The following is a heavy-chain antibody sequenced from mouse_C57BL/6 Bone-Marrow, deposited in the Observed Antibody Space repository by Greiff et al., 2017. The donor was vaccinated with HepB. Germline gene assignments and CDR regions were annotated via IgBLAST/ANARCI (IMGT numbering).Heavy chain of an antibody. CDR3: ARGTDYYGSSPSFAY. J-gene: IGHJ3*01. D-gene: IGHD1-1*01. V-gene: IGHV1-80*01. CDR2: IYPGDGDT. CDR1: GYAFSSYW. Sequence: QVQLQQSGAELVKPGASVKISCKASGYAFSSYWMNWVKQRPGKGLEWIGQIYPGDGDTNYNGKFKGKATLTADKSSSTAYMQLSSLTSEDSAVYFCARGTDYYGSSPSFAYWGQGTLVTVSA.